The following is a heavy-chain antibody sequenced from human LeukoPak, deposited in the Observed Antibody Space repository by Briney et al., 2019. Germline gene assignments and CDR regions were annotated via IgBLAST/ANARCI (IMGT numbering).Heavy chain of an antibody. CDR3: ASSGSQWLRREFDY. CDR2: ISAYNGNT. CDR1: GYTFTSYG. D-gene: IGHD6-19*01. J-gene: IGHJ4*02. V-gene: IGHV1-18*01. Sequence: ASVKVSCKASGYTFTSYGISWVRQAPGQGLEWMGWISAYNGNTNYAQKLQGRVTMTTDTPTSTAYMELRSLRSDDTAVYYCASSGSQWLRREFDYWGQGTLVTVSS.